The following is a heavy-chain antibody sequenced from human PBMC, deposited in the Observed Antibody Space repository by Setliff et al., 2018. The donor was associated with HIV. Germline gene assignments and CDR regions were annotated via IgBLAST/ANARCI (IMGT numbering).Heavy chain of an antibody. CDR3: ARLSRRGLDY. CDR1: GGSFSGYY. J-gene: IGHJ4*02. Sequence: SETLSLTCAVYGGSFSGYYWSWIRQPPGKGLEWIGEINHSGSTNSNPSLKSRVTISVDTSKNQFSLKLSSVTAADTAVYYCARLSRRGLDYWGQGTLVTVSS. V-gene: IGHV4-34*01. CDR2: INHSGST. D-gene: IGHD3-10*01.